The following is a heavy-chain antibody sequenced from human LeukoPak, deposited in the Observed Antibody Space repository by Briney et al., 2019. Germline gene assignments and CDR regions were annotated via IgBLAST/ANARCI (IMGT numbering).Heavy chain of an antibody. D-gene: IGHD3-22*01. Sequence: ASVKVSCKASGYTFTGYYMHWVRQAPGQGLEWMGWISAYNGNTNYAQKLQGRVTMTTDTSTSTAYMELRSLRSDDTAVYYCARGGYYYDSSGYYFAYWGQGTLVTVSS. J-gene: IGHJ4*02. CDR1: GYTFTGYY. CDR2: ISAYNGNT. V-gene: IGHV1-18*04. CDR3: ARGGYYYDSSGYYFAY.